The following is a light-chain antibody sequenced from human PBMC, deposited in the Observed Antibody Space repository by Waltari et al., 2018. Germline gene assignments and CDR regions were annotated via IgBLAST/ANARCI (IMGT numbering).Light chain of an antibody. CDR2: WAS. V-gene: IGKV4-1*01. Sequence: DIVVTQSPDSLAVSLGERVTMNCKSSQSVFKTYNTRNYLGLFQQKPGQPPKLLIYWASTRESGVPDRFSGSGSGTDFTLTISSLQAEDVAVYYCQQYYDNWTFGQGTKVEIK. CDR3: QQYYDNWT. J-gene: IGKJ1*01. CDR1: QSVFKTYNTRNY.